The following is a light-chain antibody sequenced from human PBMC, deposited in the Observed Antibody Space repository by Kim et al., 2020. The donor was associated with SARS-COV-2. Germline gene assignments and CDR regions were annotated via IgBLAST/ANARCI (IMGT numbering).Light chain of an antibody. CDR2: EDD. CDR1: SGSIDDNY. CDR3: QSYNRDNVL. Sequence: SPGKTVPISCTRSSGSIDDNYVQWYQQRPGGVPTTVIYEDDQRPSGVSDRFSGSIDNSSNSASLTTSGLRTEDEADYYCQSYNRDNVLFGGGTQLTVL. J-gene: IGLJ2*01. V-gene: IGLV6-57*03.